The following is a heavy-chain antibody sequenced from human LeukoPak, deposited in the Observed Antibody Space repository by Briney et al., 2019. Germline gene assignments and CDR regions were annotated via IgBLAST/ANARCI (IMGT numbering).Heavy chain of an antibody. CDR3: ARVKDVNDDIMFHH. J-gene: IGHJ1*01. Sequence: GGSLRLSCAASGFTFNTYWMNWVRQAPGKGLEWVANIKQDGSQKEYVDSVKGRFTISRDNAKNSLYLQMNSLRAEDTAVYYCARVKDVNDDIMFHHWSQGTLVTVSS. D-gene: IGHD3-9*01. CDR2: IKQDGSQK. CDR1: GFTFNTYW. V-gene: IGHV3-7*01.